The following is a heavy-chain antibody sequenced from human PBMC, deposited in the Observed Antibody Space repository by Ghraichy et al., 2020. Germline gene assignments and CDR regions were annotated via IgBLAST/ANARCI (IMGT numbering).Heavy chain of an antibody. D-gene: IGHD3-22*01. CDR1: GFTFSSYS. Sequence: GESLNISCAASGFTFSSYSMNWVRQAPGKGLEWVSYISSSSSTIYYADSVKGRFTISRDNAKNSLYLQMNSLRDEDTAVYYCAREDDSSGYYLPGFDYWGQGTLVTVSS. CDR3: AREDDSSGYYLPGFDY. J-gene: IGHJ4*02. V-gene: IGHV3-48*02. CDR2: ISSSSSTI.